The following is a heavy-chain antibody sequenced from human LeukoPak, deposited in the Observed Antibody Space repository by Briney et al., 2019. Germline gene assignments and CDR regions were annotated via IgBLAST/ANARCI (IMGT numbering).Heavy chain of an antibody. CDR1: GGSISSSSYY. CDR2: IYYSGST. D-gene: IGHD1-20*01. V-gene: IGHV4-39*01. J-gene: IGHJ4*02. Sequence: PSETLSLTCTVSGGSISSSSYYWGWIRQPPGKGLEWIGSIYYSGSTYYNPSLKSRVTISVDTSKNQFSLKLSSVTAADTAVYYCASRQRITGIYFDYWGQGTLVTVSS. CDR3: ASRQRITGIYFDY.